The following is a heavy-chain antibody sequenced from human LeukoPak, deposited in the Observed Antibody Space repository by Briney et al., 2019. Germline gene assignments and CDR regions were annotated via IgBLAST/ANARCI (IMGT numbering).Heavy chain of an antibody. CDR1: RCTFSNYA. Sequence: SVKVSCMASRCTFSNYAIRWVRQAPGRGREWMRRIIPILGIANYAQKFQGRVTITADKSTSTAYMERSSLRAEDTAVYYCASLGAPRDYWGQGTLVTVSS. CDR3: ASLGAPRDY. J-gene: IGHJ4*02. D-gene: IGHD1-26*01. CDR2: IIPILGIA. V-gene: IGHV1-69*04.